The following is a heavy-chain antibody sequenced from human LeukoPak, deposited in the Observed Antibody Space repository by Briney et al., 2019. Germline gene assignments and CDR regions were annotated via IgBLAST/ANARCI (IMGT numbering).Heavy chain of an antibody. Sequence: PGGSLRLSCAASGFTFSSYGMHWVRQAPGKGLEWVAVISYDGSNKYYADSVKGRFTISRDNSKNTLYLQMNGLRAEDTAVYYCAKGRGYGDYWGQGTLVTVSS. V-gene: IGHV3-30*18. J-gene: IGHJ4*02. CDR2: ISYDGSNK. CDR3: AKGRGYGDY. CDR1: GFTFSSYG. D-gene: IGHD3-10*01.